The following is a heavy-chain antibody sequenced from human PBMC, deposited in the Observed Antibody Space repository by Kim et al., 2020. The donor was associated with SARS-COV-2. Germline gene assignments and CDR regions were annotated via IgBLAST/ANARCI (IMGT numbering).Heavy chain of an antibody. CDR2: K. J-gene: IGHJ3*01. CDR3: ARIAIVEGAFDV. D-gene: IGHD3-16*02. Sequence: KHYGDAVMGRSIIYRENAENTLYLQMNSLRVDDTAVYYCARIAIVEGAFDVWGQGTVVTVSA. V-gene: IGHV3-33*01.